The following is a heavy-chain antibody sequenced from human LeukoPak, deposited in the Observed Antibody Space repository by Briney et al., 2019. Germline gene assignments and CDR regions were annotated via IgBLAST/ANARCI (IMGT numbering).Heavy chain of an antibody. D-gene: IGHD2-2*01. J-gene: IGHJ5*02. Sequence: GESLKISCKGSGYSFTSYWIGWVRQMPGKGLEWMGIIYPGDSDTRYSPSFQGQVTISADKSISTAYLQWSSLKASDTAMYYCARLRGYCSSTSCYFDWFDPWGQGTLVTVSS. CDR3: ARLRGYCSSTSCYFDWFDP. CDR2: IYPGDSDT. CDR1: GYSFTSYW. V-gene: IGHV5-51*01.